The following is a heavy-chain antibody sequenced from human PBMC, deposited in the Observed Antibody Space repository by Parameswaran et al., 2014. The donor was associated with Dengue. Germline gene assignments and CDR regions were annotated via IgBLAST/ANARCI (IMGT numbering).Heavy chain of an antibody. CDR2: IIPIFGTA. D-gene: IGHD2-15*01. J-gene: IGHJ6*01. Sequence: SWVRQAPGQGLEWMGGIIPIFGTANYAQKFQGRVTITADESTSTAYMELSSLRSEDTAVYYCARRGSAGYGYGMDVWGPRDHG. V-gene: IGHV1-69*01. CDR3: ARRGSAGYGYGMDV.